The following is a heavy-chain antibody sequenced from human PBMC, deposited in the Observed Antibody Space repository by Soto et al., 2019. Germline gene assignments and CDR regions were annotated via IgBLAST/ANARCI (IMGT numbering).Heavy chain of an antibody. D-gene: IGHD1-26*01. CDR1: GFTFSSYA. CDR2: ISYDGSNK. CDR3: ASVSGPVGENLVDFDY. V-gene: IGHV3-30-3*01. J-gene: IGHJ4*02. Sequence: QVQLVESGGGVVQPGRSLRLSCAASGFTFSSYAMHWVRQAPGKGLEWVAVISYDGSNKYYADSVKGRFTISRDNSKNTLYLQMNSLRAEDTAVYYCASVSGPVGENLVDFDYWGQGTLVTVSS.